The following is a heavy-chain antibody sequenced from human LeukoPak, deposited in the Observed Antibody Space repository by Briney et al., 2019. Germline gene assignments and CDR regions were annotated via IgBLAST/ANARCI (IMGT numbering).Heavy chain of an antibody. D-gene: IGHD5-18*01. Sequence: GGSLRLSCAASGFTFSSYSMNWVRQAPGKGLEWVSSISSSSSYIYYADSVKGRFTISRDNAKNSLYLQMNSLRAEDTAAYYCSTAMVTYFDYWGQGTLVTVSS. CDR1: GFTFSSYS. CDR2: ISSSSSYI. J-gene: IGHJ4*02. CDR3: STAMVTYFDY. V-gene: IGHV3-21*01.